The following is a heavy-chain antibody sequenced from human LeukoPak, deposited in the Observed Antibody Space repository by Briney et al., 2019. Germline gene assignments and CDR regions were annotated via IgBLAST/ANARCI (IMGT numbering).Heavy chain of an antibody. J-gene: IGHJ4*02. CDR2: INHSGST. V-gene: IGHV4-34*01. CDR1: GGSFSGYY. Sequence: PSETLSLTCAVYGGSFSGYYWSWIRQPPGKGLEWIGEINHSGSTNYNPSLKSRVTISVDTSKNQFSLKLSSVTAADTAVYYCARVGGRWLQLSGVNYFDYWGQGTLVTVSS. D-gene: IGHD5-24*01. CDR3: ARVGGRWLQLSGVNYFDY.